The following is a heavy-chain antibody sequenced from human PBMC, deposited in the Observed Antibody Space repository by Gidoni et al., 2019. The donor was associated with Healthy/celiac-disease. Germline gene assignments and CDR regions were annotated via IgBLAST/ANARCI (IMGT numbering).Heavy chain of an antibody. CDR1: GFPFGSYA. D-gene: IGHD5-12*01. CDR3: AKGRRDGYKNAFDY. CDR2: ISGSGGST. J-gene: IGHJ4*02. Sequence: EVQLLESGGGLVQPGGSMSLSCAPSGFPFGSYAMRWVRQAPGKGLEWVSAISGSGGSTYYADSVKGRFTISRDNSKNTLYLQMNSLRAEDTAVYYCAKGRRDGYKNAFDYWGQETLVTVSS. V-gene: IGHV3-23*01.